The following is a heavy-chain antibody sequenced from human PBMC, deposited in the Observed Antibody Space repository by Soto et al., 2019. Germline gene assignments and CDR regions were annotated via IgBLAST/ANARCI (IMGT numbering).Heavy chain of an antibody. CDR1: GFTLSSYA. Sequence: EVQLVESGGGLVQPGGSLRLSCAASGFTLSSYAIHWVRQAPGKGLEYVSAITSNGGSTYYANSVKGRFTISRDNSKNKLYLQMGSLRPEDMAVYYCARGAYYDFWSGSLDAFDIWGRGTMVTVSS. CDR3: ARGAYYDFWSGSLDAFDI. CDR2: ITSNGGST. V-gene: IGHV3-64*01. D-gene: IGHD3-3*01. J-gene: IGHJ3*02.